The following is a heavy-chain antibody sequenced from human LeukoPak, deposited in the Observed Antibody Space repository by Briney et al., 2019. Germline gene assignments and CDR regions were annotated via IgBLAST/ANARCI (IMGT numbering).Heavy chain of an antibody. CDR2: ISGSGGGT. Sequence: PGGSLRLSCAASGFTFNNYAMSWVRQAPGKGLEWVSAISGSGGGTDYADSVKGRFTISRDNSKNTLYLQMNSLRAEDTAVYYCAKDLGTYYDVDVWGQGTTVTVSS. CDR3: AKDLGTYYDVDV. D-gene: IGHD3-16*01. V-gene: IGHV3-23*01. J-gene: IGHJ6*02. CDR1: GFTFNNYA.